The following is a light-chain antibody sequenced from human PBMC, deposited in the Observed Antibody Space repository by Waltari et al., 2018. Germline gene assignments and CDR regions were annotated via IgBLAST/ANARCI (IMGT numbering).Light chain of an antibody. Sequence: QSALTQPRSVSGSPGQSVTISYTGTSSDVGGYNYVSWYQQHPGKAPKLMIYDVSKRPSGVPDRFSGSKSGNTASLTISGLQAEDEADYYCCSYAGSYTFGVVFGGGTKLTVL. J-gene: IGLJ2*01. CDR3: CSYAGSYTFGVV. V-gene: IGLV2-11*01. CDR1: SSDVGGYNY. CDR2: DVS.